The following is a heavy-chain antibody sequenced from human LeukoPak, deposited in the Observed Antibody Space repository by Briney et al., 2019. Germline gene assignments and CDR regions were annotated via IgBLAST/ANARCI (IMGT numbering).Heavy chain of an antibody. J-gene: IGHJ5*02. CDR3: ARERDCSSTSCYDP. V-gene: IGHV1-69*05. D-gene: IGHD2-2*01. CDR2: IIPIFGTA. CDR1: GGTFSSYT. Sequence: SVKVSCKASGGTFSSYTISWVRQAPGQGLEWMGRIIPIFGTANYAQKFQGRVTIPTDESTSTAYMELSSLRSEDTAVYYCARERDCSSTSCYDPWGQGTLVTVSS.